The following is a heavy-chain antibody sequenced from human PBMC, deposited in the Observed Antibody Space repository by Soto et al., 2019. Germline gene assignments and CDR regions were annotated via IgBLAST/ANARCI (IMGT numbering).Heavy chain of an antibody. D-gene: IGHD2-21*02. V-gene: IGHV3-30*18. CDR3: AKDRGGNSASSDY. CDR1: GFAFSSYC. CDR2: ISYDGSNK. Sequence: PGGSLRLSGAASGFAFSSYCMHWVRQAPGKGLEWVAVISYDGSNKYYADSVKGRFTISRDNSKNTLYLQMNSLRAEDTAVYYCAKDRGGNSASSDYLGQGTLVTFCS. J-gene: IGHJ4*02.